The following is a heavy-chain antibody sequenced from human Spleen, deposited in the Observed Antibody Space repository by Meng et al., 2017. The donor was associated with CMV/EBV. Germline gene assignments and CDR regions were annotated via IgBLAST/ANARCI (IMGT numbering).Heavy chain of an antibody. CDR3: VRGGCSSTSCYINYYYGMDV. Sequence: GGSLRLSCAASGFTFSSYSMNWVRQAPGKGLEWVSFISSSSINIYYADSVKGRFTISRDNAKNSLYLQVNSLRAEDTAVYYCVRGGCSSTSCYINYYYGMDVWGQGTTVTVSS. J-gene: IGHJ6*02. CDR2: ISSSSINI. V-gene: IGHV3-21*01. D-gene: IGHD2-2*02. CDR1: GFTFSSYS.